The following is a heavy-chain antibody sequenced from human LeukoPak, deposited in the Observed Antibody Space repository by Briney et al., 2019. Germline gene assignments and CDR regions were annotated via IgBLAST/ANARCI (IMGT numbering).Heavy chain of an antibody. D-gene: IGHD3-22*01. V-gene: IGHV1-2*02. Sequence: ASVKVSCKASGYTFTGYYMHWVRQVPGQGLEWMGWINPNSGGTNYAQKFQGRVTMTRDTSISTAYMELSRLRSDDTAVYYCARDLRAYYYDSSGYSCLDYWGQGTLVTVSS. CDR1: GYTFTGYY. J-gene: IGHJ4*02. CDR3: ARDLRAYYYDSSGYSCLDY. CDR2: INPNSGGT.